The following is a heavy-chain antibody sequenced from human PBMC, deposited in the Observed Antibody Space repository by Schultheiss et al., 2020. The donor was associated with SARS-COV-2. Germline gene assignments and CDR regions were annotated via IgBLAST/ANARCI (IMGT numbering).Heavy chain of an antibody. D-gene: IGHD6-6*01. Sequence: SVKVSCKASGGTFSSYAISWVRQAPGQGLEWMGGIIPIFGTANYAQKFQGRVTITADESTSTAYMELSSLRSEDTAVYYCARDDNEYSSSPLFDYWGQGTLVTVSS. CDR1: GGTFSSYA. J-gene: IGHJ4*02. CDR2: IIPIFGTA. V-gene: IGHV1-69*13. CDR3: ARDDNEYSSSPLFDY.